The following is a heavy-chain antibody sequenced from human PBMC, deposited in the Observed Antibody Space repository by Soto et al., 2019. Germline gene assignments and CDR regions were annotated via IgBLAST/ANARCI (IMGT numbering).Heavy chain of an antibody. CDR1: GDTFSSYA. D-gene: IGHD4-17*01. CDR2: IIPIFGTA. CDR3: ARDGHGDYPREGMDV. Sequence: SVKVCCSRSGDTFSSYASRWVRQAPGQGLEWMGGIIPIFGTANYAQKFQGRVTITADESTSTAYMELSSPRSEDTAVYYCARDGHGDYPREGMDVWGQGTTVTVSS. J-gene: IGHJ6*02. V-gene: IGHV1-69*13.